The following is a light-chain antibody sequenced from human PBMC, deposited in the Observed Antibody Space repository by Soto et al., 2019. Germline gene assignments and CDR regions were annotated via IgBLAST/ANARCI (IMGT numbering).Light chain of an antibody. CDR1: QDIKNE. CDR3: LQDHNYPRT. J-gene: IGKJ1*01. CDR2: AAS. V-gene: IGKV1-6*01. Sequence: AIQMTQSPSSLSASVGDRVTITCRESQDIKNELGWYQQKPGKAPNVLIYAASTLLSGVPSRFSGAGSGTDFTLTISSLQPEDFATYYCLQDHNYPRTFGQGTRVEIK.